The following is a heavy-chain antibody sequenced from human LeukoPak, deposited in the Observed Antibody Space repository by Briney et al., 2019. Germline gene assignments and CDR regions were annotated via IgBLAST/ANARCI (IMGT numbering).Heavy chain of an antibody. CDR1: GGTFSSYA. CDR2: IIPIFGTA. CDR3: ARESDVDTAMVWGYYFDY. Sequence: SVKVSCKASGGTFSSYAISWVRQAPGQGLEWMGRIIPIFGTANYAQKFQGRVTITTDESTSTAYMELSSLRSEDTAVYYCARESDVDTAMVWGYYFDYWGQGTLVTVS. J-gene: IGHJ4*02. V-gene: IGHV1-69*05. D-gene: IGHD5-18*01.